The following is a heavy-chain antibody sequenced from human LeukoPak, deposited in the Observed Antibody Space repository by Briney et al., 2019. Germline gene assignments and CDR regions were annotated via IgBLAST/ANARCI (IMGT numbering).Heavy chain of an antibody. CDR2: IWYDGSNK. D-gene: IGHD1-14*01. Sequence: GGSLRLSCAASGFTFSSYGMHWVRQAPGKGLEWVAVIWYDGSNKYYADSVKGRFTISRDNSKNTLYLQMNSLRAEDTAVYYCAKHRTGWYFDLWGRGTLVTVSS. CDR1: GFTFSSYG. CDR3: AKHRTGWYFDL. J-gene: IGHJ2*01. V-gene: IGHV3-33*06.